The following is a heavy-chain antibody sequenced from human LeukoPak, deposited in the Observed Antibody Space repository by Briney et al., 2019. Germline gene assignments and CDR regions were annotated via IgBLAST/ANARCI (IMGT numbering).Heavy chain of an antibody. CDR2: INPNSGGT. V-gene: IGHV1-2*02. CDR1: GYTFTGYY. Sequence: ASVKVSCKASGYTFTGYYMHWVRQAPGQGLEWMGWINPNSGGTNYAQKFQGRVTMTRDTSISTAYMELSRLRSDDTAVYYCARVLSPGCSSRWYPEVDYWGKGTLVTVSS. D-gene: IGHD6-13*01. CDR3: ARVLSPGCSSRWYPEVDY. J-gene: IGHJ4*02.